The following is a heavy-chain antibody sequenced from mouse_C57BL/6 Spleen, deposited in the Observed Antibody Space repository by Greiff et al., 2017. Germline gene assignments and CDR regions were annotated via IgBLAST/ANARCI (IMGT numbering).Heavy chain of an antibody. CDR2: INPGSGGT. J-gene: IGHJ3*01. D-gene: IGHD2-5*01. CDR3: ARKGPNYSNMFAY. CDR1: GYAFTNYL. Sequence: QVQLKQSGAELVRPGTSVKVSCKASGYAFTNYLIEWVKQRPGQGLEWIGVINPGSGGTNYNEKFKGKATLTADKSSSTAYMQLSSLTSEDSAVYCCARKGPNYSNMFAYWGQGTLVTVSA. V-gene: IGHV1-54*01.